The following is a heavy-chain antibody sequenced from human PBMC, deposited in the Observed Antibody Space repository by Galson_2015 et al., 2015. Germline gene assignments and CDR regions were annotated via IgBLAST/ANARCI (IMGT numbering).Heavy chain of an antibody. CDR3: ALSMAGTGGVWYDS. D-gene: IGHD6-19*01. J-gene: IGHJ5*01. CDR1: GFSLYTAPTC. Sequence: PALVRTTQTLTLACTFSGFSLYTAPTCVTWLRQRPGRALEWLALISWDDDKLYSTSLKTRITISKGTSKNQVVLSMTNVDPVDPATYFCALSMAGTGGVWYDSCGQGILVTVSS. CDR2: ISWDDDK. V-gene: IGHV2-70*19.